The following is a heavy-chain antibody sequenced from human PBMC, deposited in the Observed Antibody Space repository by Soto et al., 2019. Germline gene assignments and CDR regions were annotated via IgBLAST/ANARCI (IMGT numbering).Heavy chain of an antibody. CDR3: VLLCFGDARDFFSY. Sequence: PETLPLTCTVSGGSVRRYYWSWIRQPPGKGLEWIGYIYFRGSTSNNPSLESRATISVDTSEKQVSLKLVSVTAADTAVYYCVLLCFGDARDFFSYWAQG. J-gene: IGHJ4*02. D-gene: IGHD3-10*01. CDR2: IYFRGST. V-gene: IGHV4-59*02. CDR1: GGSVRRYY.